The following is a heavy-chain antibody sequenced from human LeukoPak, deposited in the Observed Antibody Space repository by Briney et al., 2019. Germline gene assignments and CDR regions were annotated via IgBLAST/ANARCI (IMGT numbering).Heavy chain of an antibody. J-gene: IGHJ4*02. CDR3: ARHFPSGIIMVRGVISGYFDY. CDR2: IYTSGST. Sequence: SETLSLTCTVSGGSISSYYWSWIRQPAGKGLEWIGRIYTSGSTNYNPSLKSRVTMSVDTSKNQFSLKLSSVTAADTAVYYCARHFPSGIIMVRGVISGYFDYWGQGTLVTVSS. D-gene: IGHD3-10*01. V-gene: IGHV4-4*07. CDR1: GGSISSYY.